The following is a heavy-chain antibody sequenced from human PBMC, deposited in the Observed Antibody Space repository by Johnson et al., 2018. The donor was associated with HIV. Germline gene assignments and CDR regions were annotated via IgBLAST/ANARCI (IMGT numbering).Heavy chain of an antibody. Sequence: VQLVESGGGLVQPGGSLRLSCAASGFTVSSNYMSWVRQAPGKGLVWVSRMNADGKSTTYADSVKGRFTISRDNARNTLYLKMNSLRAEDRAVYYCASEQELMGGRAFDIWGKGTMVTVSS. V-gene: IGHV3-74*02. J-gene: IGHJ3*02. CDR3: ASEQELMGGRAFDI. CDR1: GFTVSSNY. CDR2: MNADGKST. D-gene: IGHD6-13*01.